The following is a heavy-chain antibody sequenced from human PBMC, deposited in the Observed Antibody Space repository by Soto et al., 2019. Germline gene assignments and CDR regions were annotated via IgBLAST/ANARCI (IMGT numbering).Heavy chain of an antibody. J-gene: IGHJ4*01. Sequence: SETLSLTCTVSGGSISSYYWSWIRQPPGKGLEWIGSIYYSGSRTYNPSLRSRATISLDASNNRFSLSLHSVTAADTAVYYCVRHMGVARTRGFDYWGHGTLVTVSS. D-gene: IGHD3-16*01. CDR1: GGSISSYY. CDR2: IYYSGSR. V-gene: IGHV4-59*08. CDR3: VRHMGVARTRGFDY.